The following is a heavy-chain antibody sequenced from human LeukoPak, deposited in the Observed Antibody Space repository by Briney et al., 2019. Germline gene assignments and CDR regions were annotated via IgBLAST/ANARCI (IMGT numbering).Heavy chain of an antibody. J-gene: IGHJ3*02. CDR1: GGSISSYY. D-gene: IGHD3-22*01. V-gene: IGHV4-59*01. CDR3: ARCSYDSKSRAFDI. CDR2: IYYSGST. Sequence: SETLSLTCTVSGGSISSYYWSWIRQPPGKGLEWIGYIYYSGSTNYNPSLKSRVTISVDTSKNQFSLKLSSVTAADTAVYYCARCSYDSKSRAFDIWGQGTMVTVSS.